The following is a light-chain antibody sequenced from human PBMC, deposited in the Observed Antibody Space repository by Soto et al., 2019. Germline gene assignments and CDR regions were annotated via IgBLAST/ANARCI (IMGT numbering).Light chain of an antibody. CDR1: QSISSY. CDR3: QQSSSNPLT. V-gene: IGKV1-39*01. Sequence: DIQMTQSPSSLSASVGDRVTITCRASQSISSYLNWYQQKPGKAPNLLLYSASSLHSGVPSRVSGSGAGTDFSLTISSLQPEDFATYYCQQSSSNPLTFGGGTRVE. J-gene: IGKJ4*01. CDR2: SAS.